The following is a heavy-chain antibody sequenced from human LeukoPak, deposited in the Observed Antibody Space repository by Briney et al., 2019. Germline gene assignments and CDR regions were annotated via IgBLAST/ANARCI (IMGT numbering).Heavy chain of an antibody. J-gene: IGHJ4*02. CDR1: GFFFTSSD. V-gene: IGHV3-30*02. Sequence: GGSLRLSCAASGFFFTSSDMNWVRQAPGKGLEWVTFIGSDGSKQYYADSVKGRFSISRDNSRNTVSLQMNSLRLEDTAVYYCATDGSGTSFPYYFESWGQGTLVTVSS. CDR3: ATDGSGTSFPYYFES. D-gene: IGHD3-10*01. CDR2: IGSDGSKQ.